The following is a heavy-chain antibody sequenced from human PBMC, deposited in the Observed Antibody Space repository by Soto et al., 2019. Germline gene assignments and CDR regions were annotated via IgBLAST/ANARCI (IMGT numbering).Heavy chain of an antibody. J-gene: IGHJ6*02. V-gene: IGHV1-69*02. Sequence: QVQLVQSGAEVKKPGSSVKVSCKASGGTFSRYTFTWVRQAPGQGREWMGRIIPIVDIPNYAQKFQGRVTITADKSTSTAYMELSRLTSADTAVYYCASHFTGVLVLGTSPPGGDNFGWDVWGQGTTVSVS. D-gene: IGHD2-8*02. CDR1: GGTFSRYT. CDR2: IIPIVDIP. CDR3: ASHFTGVLVLGTSPPGGDNFGWDV.